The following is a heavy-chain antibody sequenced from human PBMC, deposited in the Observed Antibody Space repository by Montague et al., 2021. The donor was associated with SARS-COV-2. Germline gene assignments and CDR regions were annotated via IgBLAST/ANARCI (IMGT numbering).Heavy chain of an antibody. CDR2: IYASGGT. D-gene: IGHD1-1*01. CDR1: GEPISGFF. V-gene: IGHV4-4*07. Sequence: SETLSLTCSVSGEPISGFFWNWIRRPAGKGLEWIGRIYASGGTDYNPSLESRVTMSVDTSKNQFSLKVNSVTAADTAMYYCARGAPGYWGQGTLVTISS. J-gene: IGHJ4*02. CDR3: ARGAPGY.